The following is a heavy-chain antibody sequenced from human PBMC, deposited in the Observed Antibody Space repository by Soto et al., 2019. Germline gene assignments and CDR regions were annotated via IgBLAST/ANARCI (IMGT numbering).Heavy chain of an antibody. D-gene: IGHD2-15*01. CDR1: GYTFTGYY. Sequence: ASVKVSCKVSGYTFTGYYMHWVRQAPGQGLEWMGWINPNSGGTNYAQKFQGRVTTTRDTSISTAYVELSRLRSYDTAVYYCARGAEPLGAIVGGVPWEPVDYWRRGSL. J-gene: IGHJ4*02. V-gene: IGHV1-2*02. CDR3: ARGAEPLGAIVGGVPWEPVDY. CDR2: INPNSGGT.